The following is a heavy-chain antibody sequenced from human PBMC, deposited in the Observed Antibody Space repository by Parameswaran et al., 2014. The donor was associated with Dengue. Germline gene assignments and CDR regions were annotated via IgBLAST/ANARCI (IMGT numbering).Heavy chain of an antibody. Sequence: WVRQAPGQGLEWMGGIIPIFGTANYAQKFQGRVTITADESTSTAYMELSSLRSEDTAVYYCARNRPSIAVAGKGPFDYWGQGTLVTVSS. D-gene: IGHD6-19*01. CDR2: IIPIFGTA. CDR3: ARNRPSIAVAGKGPFDY. J-gene: IGHJ4*02. V-gene: IGHV1-69*01.